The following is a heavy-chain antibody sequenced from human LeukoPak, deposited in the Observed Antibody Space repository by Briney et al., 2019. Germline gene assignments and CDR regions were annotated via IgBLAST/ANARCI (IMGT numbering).Heavy chain of an antibody. Sequence: ASVKVSCKASGYTFTGYHIHWVRQAPGQGLEWMGRINPYSGDTNFAQKFQGRVTMTRDTSITTAYMDLSSLTPDDTAVYYCARYLDLVVPAEWFDPWGQGTLVTVSS. J-gene: IGHJ5*02. D-gene: IGHD2-2*01. CDR2: INPYSGDT. CDR1: GYTFTGYH. V-gene: IGHV1-2*06. CDR3: ARYLDLVVPAEWFDP.